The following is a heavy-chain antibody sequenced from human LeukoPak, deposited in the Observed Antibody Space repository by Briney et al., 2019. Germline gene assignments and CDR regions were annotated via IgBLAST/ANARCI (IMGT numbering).Heavy chain of an antibody. V-gene: IGHV3-74*01. CDR2: LNGDGTNI. J-gene: IGHJ3*01. CDR3: ARSQSGVFDV. CDR1: GFTSSSYW. D-gene: IGHD2-8*01. Sequence: GGSLRLSCAASGFTSSSYWMQWVRQVPGKGLVWVSRLNGDGTNIIYADSVKGRFTISRDNAENTLYLQMNSLRAEDTALYYCARSQSGVFDVWGQGTMVTVSS.